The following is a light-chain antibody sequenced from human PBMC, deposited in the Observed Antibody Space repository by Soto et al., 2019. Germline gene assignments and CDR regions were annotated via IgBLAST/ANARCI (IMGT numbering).Light chain of an antibody. CDR2: GVS. Sequence: EIVLTQSPGTLSLSPGERATLSCRASQRVSSTYLAWYQQKPGQAPRVLMYGVSTRATGIPDRFSGSGSGTDFTLTISKLEPEEFAVYYCQHYCSSRTFGQGTKVEIK. CDR1: QRVSSTY. V-gene: IGKV3-20*01. J-gene: IGKJ1*01. CDR3: QHYCSSRT.